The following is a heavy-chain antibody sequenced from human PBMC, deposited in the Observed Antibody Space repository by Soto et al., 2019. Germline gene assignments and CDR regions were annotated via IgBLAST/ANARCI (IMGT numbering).Heavy chain of an antibody. J-gene: IGHJ6*01. CDR3: ARTLCERDTVVLPATIRGRYYRMEV. D-gene: IGHD2-2*02. CDR2: IDWDDHK. V-gene: IGHV2-70*01. CDR1: GFSLRTSLMC. Sequence: SGPTLVNPTQTLTLTCTFSGFSLRTSLMCVSWIRHPPGKSLEWLALIDWDDHKYYTTSLTTRLTSSKHTSKDHVVLTMTNMDPLDTATYYCARTLCERDTVVLPATIRGRYYRMEVWGQGTPVTVSS.